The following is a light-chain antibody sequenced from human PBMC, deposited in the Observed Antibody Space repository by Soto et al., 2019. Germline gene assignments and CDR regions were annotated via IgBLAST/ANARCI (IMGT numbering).Light chain of an antibody. J-gene: IGLJ3*02. CDR2: DVS. V-gene: IGLV2-14*03. CDR1: SSDVGGYNY. CDR3: SAYAANKTPL. Sequence: QSALTQPASVSGSPGQSITISCTGTSSDVGGYNYVSWYQQHPGKAPKLMIYDVSSRPSGVPNRFSGSKSGNTASLIISGLLAEGEADYYCSAYAANKTPLFGGGTKLTVL.